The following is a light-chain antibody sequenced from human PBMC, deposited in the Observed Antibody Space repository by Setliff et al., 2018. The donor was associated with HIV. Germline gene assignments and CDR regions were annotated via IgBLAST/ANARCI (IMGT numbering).Light chain of an antibody. CDR2: SVT. Sequence: QSVLTQPASVSGSPGQSITISCSGTNSDIGSHDYVSWYQQHPGKAPKLIIFSVTYRPSVVSDRFSGSKSGNTASLTISGLQPEDEADYYCASHRDTNTLEVFGTGTKVTVL. J-gene: IGLJ1*01. CDR1: NSDIGSHDY. CDR3: ASHRDTNTLEV. V-gene: IGLV2-14*03.